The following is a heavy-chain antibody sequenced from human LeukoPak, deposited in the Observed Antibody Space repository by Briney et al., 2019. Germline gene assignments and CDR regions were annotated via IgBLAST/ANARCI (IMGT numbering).Heavy chain of an antibody. V-gene: IGHV3-7*01. CDR3: ARGLGKERAGSGSYSDY. CDR1: GFTFSSYW. J-gene: IGHJ4*02. Sequence: GGSLRLSCAASGFTFSSYWMSWVRQAPGKGLEWVANIKQDGSEKYYVDSVKGRFTISRDNAKNSLYLQMNSLRAEDTAVYYCARGLGKERAGSGSYSDYWGQGTLVTVSS. CDR2: IKQDGSEK. D-gene: IGHD3-10*01.